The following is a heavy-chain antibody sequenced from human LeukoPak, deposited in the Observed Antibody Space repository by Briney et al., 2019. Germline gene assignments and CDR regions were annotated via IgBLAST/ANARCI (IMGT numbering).Heavy chain of an antibody. CDR2: IYTSGST. V-gene: IGHV4-61*02. J-gene: IGHJ5*02. CDR3: ARTRYYYGSGSRSLSNWFDP. Sequence: PSQTLSLTCTVSGGSISSGSYYWSWIRQPAGKGLEWIGRIYTSGSTNYNPSLKSRVTISVDTSKNQFSLKLSSVTAADTAVYYCARTRYYYGSGSRSLSNWFDPWGQGTLVTVSS. CDR1: GGSISSGSYY. D-gene: IGHD3-10*01.